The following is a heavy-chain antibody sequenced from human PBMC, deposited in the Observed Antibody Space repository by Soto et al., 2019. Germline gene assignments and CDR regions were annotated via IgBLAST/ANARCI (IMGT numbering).Heavy chain of an antibody. D-gene: IGHD2-2*01. V-gene: IGHV3-23*04. CDR2: ISGNKMTT. Sequence: EIQLVESGGGLAQPGGSLRLSCVASGFSFSDYGMSWVRQSPQKTLEWVASISGNKMTTFYPDSVKGRFFISRDNSANTLPLQTISLRDAAPAIYYCAKRRLNTITSLSDFWGQGVQVTVSS. CDR1: GFSFSDYG. CDR3: AKRRLNTITSLSDF. J-gene: IGHJ1*01.